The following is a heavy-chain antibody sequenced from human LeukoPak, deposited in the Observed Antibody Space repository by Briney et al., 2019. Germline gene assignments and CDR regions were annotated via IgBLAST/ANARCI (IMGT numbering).Heavy chain of an antibody. CDR2: IYYSGST. D-gene: IGHD3-16*02. CDR1: GGSISSYY. CDR3: ARGFETSYRYTFYY. J-gene: IGHJ4*02. V-gene: IGHV4-59*07. Sequence: SDTLSLTCTVSGGSISSYYWSWIRQPPGKGLEWIGYIYYSGSTNYNPSLKSRVTISVDTSKNQFSLKLSSVTAADTAVYYCARGFETSYRYTFYYWGQGSLVTVSS.